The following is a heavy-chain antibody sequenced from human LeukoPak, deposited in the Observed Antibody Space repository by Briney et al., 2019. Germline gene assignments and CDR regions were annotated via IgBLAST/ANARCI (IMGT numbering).Heavy chain of an antibody. D-gene: IGHD7-27*01. CDR3: AREAELGTYFDY. CDR1: GGTFSSYA. V-gene: IGHV1-69*13. CDR2: IIPIFGTA. Sequence: ASVKVSCKASGGTFSSYAISWVRQAPGQGLEWMGGIIPIFGTANYAQKFQGSVTITADESTSTAYMELSSLRSEDTAVYYCAREAELGTYFDYWGQGALVTVSS. J-gene: IGHJ4*02.